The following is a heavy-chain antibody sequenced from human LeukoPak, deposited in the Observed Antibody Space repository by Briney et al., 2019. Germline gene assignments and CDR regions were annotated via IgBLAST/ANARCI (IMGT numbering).Heavy chain of an antibody. CDR3: ARASYYDFWSGHRGAFDI. D-gene: IGHD3-3*01. Sequence: SETLSLTCTVSGGSISSGSYYWSWIRQPAGKGLEWIGRIYTSGSTNYNPSLKSRVTISVDTSKNQFSLKLSSVTAADTAVYYCARASYYDFWSGHRGAFDIWGQGTMVTVSS. CDR2: IYTSGST. V-gene: IGHV4-61*02. CDR1: GGSISSGSYY. J-gene: IGHJ3*02.